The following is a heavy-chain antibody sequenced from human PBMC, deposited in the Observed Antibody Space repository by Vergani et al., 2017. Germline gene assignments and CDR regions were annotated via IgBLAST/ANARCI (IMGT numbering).Heavy chain of an antibody. J-gene: IGHJ5*02. CDR1: GYTFTSFG. D-gene: IGHD1-20*01. V-gene: IGHV1-18*01. CDR2: ISAYNVNT. CDR3: ARVAYNWNDVGWFDP. Sequence: QVQLVQSGAEVKKPGASVKVSCKASGYTFTSFGISWVRQAPGQGLEWMGWISAYNVNTNYAQKLQGRVTMTTDTSTSTAYMELRSLRSDDTAVYYCARVAYNWNDVGWFDPWGQGTLVTVSS.